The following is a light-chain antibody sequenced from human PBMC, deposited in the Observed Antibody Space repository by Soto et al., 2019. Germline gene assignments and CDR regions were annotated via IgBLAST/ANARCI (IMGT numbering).Light chain of an antibody. J-gene: IGKJ4*01. CDR2: DAS. CDR3: QQRSSWPLLT. CDR1: QTVSRY. Sequence: VLIQSPATLSLSPGERATLSCRASQTVSRYLAWFQQKPGQPPRLLLYDASNRATGIPARFSGSWPGTAYTITISSLEPDDFAVYYCQQRSSWPLLTFGGGTKVE. V-gene: IGKV3-11*01.